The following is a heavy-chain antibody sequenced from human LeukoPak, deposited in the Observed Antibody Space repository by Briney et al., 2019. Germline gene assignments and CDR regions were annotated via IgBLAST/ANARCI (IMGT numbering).Heavy chain of an antibody. D-gene: IGHD3-22*01. CDR1: GYTFTSYD. Sequence: ASVKVSCKASGYTFTSYDINWVRQATGQGLEWMGWMNPNSGNTGYAQKFQGRVTMTRNTSISTAYMELSSLRSEDTAVYYCARGLWAAYYYDSSGYYPLGYWGQGTLVTVSS. J-gene: IGHJ4*02. V-gene: IGHV1-8*01. CDR3: ARGLWAAYYYDSSGYYPLGY. CDR2: MNPNSGNT.